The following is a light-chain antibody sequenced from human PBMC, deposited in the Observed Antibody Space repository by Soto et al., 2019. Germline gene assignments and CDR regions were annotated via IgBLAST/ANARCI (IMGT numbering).Light chain of an antibody. Sequence: EIVLTQSPATLSSFPGDRVTLSCRASQYINTRLAWYQHRPGQAPRLLIYQTSLRAAGIPARFSASGSGTDFTLTISDVQPEDFALYYCHQRQSWPRTLGQRTKVDI. CDR2: QTS. CDR3: HQRQSWPRT. J-gene: IGKJ1*01. CDR1: QYINTR. V-gene: IGKV3-11*01.